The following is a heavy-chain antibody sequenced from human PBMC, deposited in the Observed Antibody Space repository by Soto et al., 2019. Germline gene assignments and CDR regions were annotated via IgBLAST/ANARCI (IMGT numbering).Heavy chain of an antibody. V-gene: IGHV3-21*01. CDR3: ARSWNYYYYYGMDV. CDR1: GFTFSSYS. D-gene: IGHD3-3*01. J-gene: IGHJ6*02. Sequence: EVQLVESGGGLVKPGGSLRLSCAASGFTFSSYSTNWVRQAPGKGLEWVSSISSSSSYIYYADSVKGRFTISRDNAKNSLYLQMNSLRAEDTAVYYCARSWNYYYYYGMDVWGQGTTVTVSS. CDR2: ISSSSSYI.